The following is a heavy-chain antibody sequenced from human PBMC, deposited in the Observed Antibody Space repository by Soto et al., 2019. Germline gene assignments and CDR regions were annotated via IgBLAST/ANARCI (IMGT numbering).Heavy chain of an antibody. V-gene: IGHV1-18*01. J-gene: IGHJ4*02. CDR2: ISADNDNT. D-gene: IGHD5-12*01. Sequence: VQLVQSGGEVRKPGASVTVSCRASGYTFTKYGISWVRQAPGQGFEWMGWISADNDNTNYAQTLQGRVTMTTDTSTSTAYMQLRSLRSDDTAVYFCARGTSGYDYGLFDFWGQGTLVTVSS. CDR1: GYTFTKYG. CDR3: ARGTSGYDYGLFDF.